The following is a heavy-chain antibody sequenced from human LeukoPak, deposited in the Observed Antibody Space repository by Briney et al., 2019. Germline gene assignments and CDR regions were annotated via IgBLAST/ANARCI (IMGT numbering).Heavy chain of an antibody. J-gene: IGHJ4*02. CDR2: IYYSGST. Sequence: SETLFLTCTVSGGSMSPYHWGWIRQPPGKGLEWTGYIYYSGSTNYNPSLKSRVTISVDTSKNQFSLKLSSVTAADTAIYYCARAVSGRFDYWGQGTLVTVSS. CDR1: GGSMSPYH. D-gene: IGHD6-19*01. CDR3: ARAVSGRFDY. V-gene: IGHV4-59*08.